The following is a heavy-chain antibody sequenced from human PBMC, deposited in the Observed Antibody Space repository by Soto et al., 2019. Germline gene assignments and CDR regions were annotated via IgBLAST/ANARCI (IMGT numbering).Heavy chain of an antibody. Sequence: PSETLSLTCAVYGGSFSGYYWSWIRQPPGKGLEWIGEINHSGSTNYNPSLKSRVTISVDTSKNQFSLKLSSVTAADTAVYYCARGHLDDSGDYPLNYWGQGTLVTVSS. CDR2: INHSGST. CDR3: ARGHLDDSGDYPLNY. D-gene: IGHD4-17*01. V-gene: IGHV4-34*01. J-gene: IGHJ4*02. CDR1: GGSFSGYY.